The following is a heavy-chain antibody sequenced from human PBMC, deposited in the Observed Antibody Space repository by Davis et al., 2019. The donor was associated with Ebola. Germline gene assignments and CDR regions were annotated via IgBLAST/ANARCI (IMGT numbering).Heavy chain of an antibody. D-gene: IGHD6-13*01. J-gene: IGHJ5*02. CDR1: GGSISSGGYS. CDR2: IYHSGST. CDR3: ARGKPFGSSFWFDP. Sequence: MPSETLSLTCAVSGGSISSGGYSWSWIRQPPGKGLEWIGYIYHSGSTYYNPSLKSRVTISVDRPKNQFSLKLSSVTAADTAVYYCARGKPFGSSFWFDPWGQGTLVTVSS. V-gene: IGHV4-30-2*01.